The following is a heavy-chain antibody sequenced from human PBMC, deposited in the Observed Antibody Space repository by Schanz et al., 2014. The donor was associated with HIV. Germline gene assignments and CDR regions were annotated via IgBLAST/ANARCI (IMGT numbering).Heavy chain of an antibody. CDR2: ISYDGSNR. V-gene: IGHV3-30*03. CDR3: ARGSGPYYYYYGMDV. Sequence: QVQLVESGGGVVQPGRSLRLSCAASGFTFSSSGMHWVRQAPGKGLQGVAVISYDGSNRYYTDSVKGRFTISRDNSKNTLYLQMNGLRAEDTAIYYCARGSGPYYYYYGMDVWGQGTTVTVSS. J-gene: IGHJ6*02. D-gene: IGHD3-10*01. CDR1: GFTFSSSG.